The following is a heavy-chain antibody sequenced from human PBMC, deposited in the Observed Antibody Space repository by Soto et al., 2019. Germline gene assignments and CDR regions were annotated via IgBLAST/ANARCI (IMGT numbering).Heavy chain of an antibody. CDR2: IRNKPNSHTT. J-gene: IGHJ3*02. CDR3: TPLGSSFHI. Sequence: EVQVVESGGGLVQPGGSLRLSCAASGFSFSDHHMDWVRQAPGKGLEWVGRIRNKPNSHTTEYAASVKGRFTISRDDSKDSLYLQMNSLKTEDTAVYYLTPLGSSFHIWGQGTMVTVSS. V-gene: IGHV3-72*01. CDR1: GFSFSDHH. D-gene: IGHD3-10*01.